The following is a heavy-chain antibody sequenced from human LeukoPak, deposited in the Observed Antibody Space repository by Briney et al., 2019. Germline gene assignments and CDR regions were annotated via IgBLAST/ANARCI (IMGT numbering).Heavy chain of an antibody. CDR3: ARDRESSSWFDY. D-gene: IGHD6-13*01. CDR2: ISSSSSYI. J-gene: IGHJ4*02. CDR1: GFTFSRYS. V-gene: IGHV3-21*01. Sequence: GGSLRLSXAASGFTFSRYSMNWVRQAPGKGLEWVSSISSSSSYIYYADSVKGRFTISRDNAKNSLYLQMNSLRAEDTAVYYCARDRESSSWFDYWGQGTLVTVSS.